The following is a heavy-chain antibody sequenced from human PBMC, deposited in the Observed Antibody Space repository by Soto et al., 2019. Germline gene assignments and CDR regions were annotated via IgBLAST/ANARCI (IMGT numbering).Heavy chain of an antibody. CDR3: ARGGHSSGWYWWFDP. CDR2: INHSGST. D-gene: IGHD6-19*01. J-gene: IGHJ5*02. CDR1: GGSFSGYY. Sequence: SETLSLTCAVYGGSFSGYYWSWIRQPPGKGLEWIGEINHSGSTNYNPSLKSRVTISVDTSKNQFSLKLSSVTAADTAVYYCARGGHSSGWYWWFDPWGQGSLVTVSS. V-gene: IGHV4-34*01.